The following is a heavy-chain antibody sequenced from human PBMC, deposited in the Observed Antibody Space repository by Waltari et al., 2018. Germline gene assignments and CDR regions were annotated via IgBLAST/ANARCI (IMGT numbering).Heavy chain of an antibody. CDR3: ARDGGSYYYGSGSIADDAFDI. Sequence: QVQLVQSGAEVKKPGASVKVSCKASGYTFTSYGISWVRQAPGQGLEWMGWISAYNGNTNYAQKLQGRVTMTTDTSTSTAYMELRSLRSDDTAVYYCARDGGSYYYGSGSIADDAFDIWGQGTMVTVSS. CDR1: GYTFTSYG. CDR2: ISAYNGNT. D-gene: IGHD3-10*01. V-gene: IGHV1-18*01. J-gene: IGHJ3*02.